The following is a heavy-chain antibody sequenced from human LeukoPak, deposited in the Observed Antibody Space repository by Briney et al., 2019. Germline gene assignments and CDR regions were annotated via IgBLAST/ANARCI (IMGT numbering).Heavy chain of an antibody. CDR3: ARSQRAGYCSSTSCYSYNWFDH. CDR1: RGTFISYA. CDR2: IIPIFGTA. Sequence: SVKVSCKTSRGTFISYAFIWVRQAPGQGLEWMGGIIPIFGTANYAQKFQGRVTITADKSTSTAYMELSSLRSEDTAVYYCARSQRAGYCSSTSCYSYNWFDHWGQGTLVTVSS. V-gene: IGHV1-69*06. D-gene: IGHD2-2*01. J-gene: IGHJ5*02.